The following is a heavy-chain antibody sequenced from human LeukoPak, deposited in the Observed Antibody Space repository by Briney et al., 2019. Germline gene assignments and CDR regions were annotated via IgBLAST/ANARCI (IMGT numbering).Heavy chain of an antibody. J-gene: IGHJ3*02. Sequence: GGSLRLSCAASGFTFSSYSMNWVRQAPGKGLEWVAFIRYDGSNKYYADSVKGRFTISRDNSKNTLYLQMNSLRAEDTAVYYCATPSWSRDGYVGAFDIWGQGTMVTVSS. D-gene: IGHD5-24*01. CDR2: IRYDGSNK. V-gene: IGHV3-30*02. CDR3: ATPSWSRDGYVGAFDI. CDR1: GFTFSSYS.